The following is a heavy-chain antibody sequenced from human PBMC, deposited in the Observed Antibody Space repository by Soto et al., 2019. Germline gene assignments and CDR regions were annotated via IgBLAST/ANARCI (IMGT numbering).Heavy chain of an antibody. CDR3: AGRGTSRGGGTWFDP. CDR1: GGTFSSYA. D-gene: IGHD3-16*01. J-gene: IGHJ5*02. V-gene: IGHV1-69*13. Sequence: GASVKVSCKASGGTFSSYAISWVRQAPGQGLEWMGGIIPIFGTANYAQKFQGRVTITADESTSTAYMELSSLRSEDTAVYYCAGRGTSRGGGTWFDPWGQGTLVTVSS. CDR2: IIPIFGTA.